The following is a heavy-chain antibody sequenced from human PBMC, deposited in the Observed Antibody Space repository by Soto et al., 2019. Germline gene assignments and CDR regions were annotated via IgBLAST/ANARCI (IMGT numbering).Heavy chain of an antibody. D-gene: IGHD3-10*01. V-gene: IGHV1-69*01. CDR1: GGTFSSYA. CDR2: IIPIFGTA. Sequence: QVQLVQSGAEVKKPGSSVKVSCKASGGTFSSYAISWVRQAPGQGLEWMGGIIPIFGTANYAQKFQGRVTITADEATSKAYTELSSRRYGETAVYCCARAEPPGDMVRGVIIRRGAFDTWGQGTMVTVSS. CDR3: ARAEPPGDMVRGVIIRRGAFDT. J-gene: IGHJ3*02.